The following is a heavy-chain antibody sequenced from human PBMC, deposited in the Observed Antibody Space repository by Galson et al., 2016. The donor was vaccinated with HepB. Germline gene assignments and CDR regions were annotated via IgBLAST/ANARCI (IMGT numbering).Heavy chain of an antibody. J-gene: IGHJ4*02. CDR1: GDSISNVGRH. CDR2: IHSSGTS. D-gene: IGHD6-13*01. Sequence: ETLSLTCTVSGDSISNVGRHWGWFRQSPEMGLEYIGSIHSSGTSYYNPSLTSRVTVSADMSRNQFFLSLTSVTAADTAIYYCVRLRTAAAVANRRGSVYWSQGTRVTVSS. V-gene: IGHV4-39*01. CDR3: VRLRTAAAVANRRGSVY.